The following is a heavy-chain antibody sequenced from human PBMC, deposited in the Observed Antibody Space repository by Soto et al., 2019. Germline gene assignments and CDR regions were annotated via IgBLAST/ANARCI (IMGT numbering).Heavy chain of an antibody. J-gene: IGHJ4*02. CDR3: AAGGTRWLHSPFDY. D-gene: IGHD1-1*01. CDR1: GHTLTELS. Sequence: QVQLLQSGAEVKKPGASVKVSCKVSGHTLTELSMHWVRQAPGRGLEWMGGFDPEDGETISAQKFQGRGTMTEDTSTDSTYMELTSLRSEDTAVYYCAAGGTRWLHSPFDYWGQGTLVTISS. CDR2: FDPEDGET. V-gene: IGHV1-24*01.